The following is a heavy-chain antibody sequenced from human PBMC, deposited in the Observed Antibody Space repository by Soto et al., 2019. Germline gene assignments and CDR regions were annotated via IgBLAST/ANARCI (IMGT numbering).Heavy chain of an antibody. CDR2: INPHSGGT. V-gene: IGHV1-2*02. CDR1: GYTFTDYY. CDR3: AREDTEYPGY. Sequence: QVQLVQSGAEVKKPGASVKVSCKASGYTFTDYYLHWVRQAPGQGFEWMGWINPHSGGTNYAQKFQGRVTMTRDTSISTAFLELRRVRSDDTAVYYCAREDTEYPGYWGQGTLVTVSS. J-gene: IGHJ4*02. D-gene: IGHD6-6*01.